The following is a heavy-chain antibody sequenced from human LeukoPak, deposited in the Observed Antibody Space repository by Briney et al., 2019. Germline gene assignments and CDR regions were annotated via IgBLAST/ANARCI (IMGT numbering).Heavy chain of an antibody. CDR1: GYTFTSCY. Sequence: GASVKVSCKASGYTFTSCYMHWVRQAPGQGLEWMGISNPSGGSTSYAQKFQGRVTMTRDTSTSTVYMELSSLRSEDTAVYYCATQTSGSGSYFDYWGQGTLVTVSS. J-gene: IGHJ4*02. D-gene: IGHD1-26*01. CDR3: ATQTSGSGSYFDY. CDR2: SNPSGGST. V-gene: IGHV1-46*01.